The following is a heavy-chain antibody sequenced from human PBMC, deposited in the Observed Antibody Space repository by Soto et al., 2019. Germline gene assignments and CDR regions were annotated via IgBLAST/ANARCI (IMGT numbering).Heavy chain of an antibody. CDR1: GGSISSSSYY. CDR2: IYYSGST. CDR3: ARRRNYYGMDV. Sequence: PSETLSLTCTVSGGSISSSSYYWGWIRQPPGKGLEWIGSIYYSGSTYYNPSLKSRVTISVDTSKNQFSLKLSSVTAADTAVYYCARRRNYYGMDVWGQGTTVTVSS. J-gene: IGHJ6*02. V-gene: IGHV4-39*01.